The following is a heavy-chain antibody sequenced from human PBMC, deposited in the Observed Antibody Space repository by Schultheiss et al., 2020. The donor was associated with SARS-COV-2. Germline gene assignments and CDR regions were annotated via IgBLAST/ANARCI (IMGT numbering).Heavy chain of an antibody. CDR2: IIPIFGTA. J-gene: IGHJ5*02. Sequence: SVKVSCKASGGTFSSYAISWVRQAPGQGLEWMGGIIPIFGTANYAQKFQGRVTMTTDTSTSTAYMELTSLTTDDTAVYYCARAAGGVYNWFVPWGQGTLGTISS. CDR3: ARAAGGVYNWFVP. CDR1: GGTFSSYA. V-gene: IGHV1-69*05. D-gene: IGHD3-16*01.